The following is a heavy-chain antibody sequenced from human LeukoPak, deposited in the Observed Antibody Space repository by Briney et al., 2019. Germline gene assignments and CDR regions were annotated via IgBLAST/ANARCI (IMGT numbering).Heavy chain of an antibody. CDR2: ISSSSSRSSYI. V-gene: IGHV3-21*04. CDR3: AKEYAIFGVVMNAFDI. CDR1: GFTFNSYT. D-gene: IGHD3-3*01. Sequence: GGSLRLSCAASGFTFNSYTMNWVRQAPGRGLEWVSSISSSSSRSSYIYYADSVKGRFTISRDNAKNSLYLQMNSLRAEDTAVYYCAKEYAIFGVVMNAFDIWGQGTMVTVSS. J-gene: IGHJ3*02.